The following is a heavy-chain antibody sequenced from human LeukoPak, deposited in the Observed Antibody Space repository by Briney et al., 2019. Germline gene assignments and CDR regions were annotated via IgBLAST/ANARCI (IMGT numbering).Heavy chain of an antibody. J-gene: IGHJ4*02. D-gene: IGHD3-22*01. CDR3: ARDSVHGYYDSSGYSALFDY. Sequence: GGSLRLSCAASGFTFSSYGMHWVRQAPGKGLEWVAFIRYDGSNKYYADSVKGRFTISRDNSKNTLYLQMNSLRAEDTAVYYCARDSVHGYYDSSGYSALFDYWGQGTLVTVSS. CDR1: GFTFSSYG. CDR2: IRYDGSNK. V-gene: IGHV3-30*02.